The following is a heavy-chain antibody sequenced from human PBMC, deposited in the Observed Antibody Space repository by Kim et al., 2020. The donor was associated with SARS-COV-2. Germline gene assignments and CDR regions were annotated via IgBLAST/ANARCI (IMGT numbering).Heavy chain of an antibody. CDR3: ARGQVLGTERSVDY. D-gene: IGHD1-1*01. J-gene: IGHJ4*02. CDR1: GFVFSSYG. V-gene: IGHV3-33*01. CDR2: IWYDGFNK. Sequence: GGSLRLSCAASGFVFSSYGMHWVRQPPGKGLEWVAVIWYDGFNKYYADSVKGRFTISRDNSENTVYLQMNSLRAEDTAVYYCARGQVLGTERSVDYWGQGALFTVSS.